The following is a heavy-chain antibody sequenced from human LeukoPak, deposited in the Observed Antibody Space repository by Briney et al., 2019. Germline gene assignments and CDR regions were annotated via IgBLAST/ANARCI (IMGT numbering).Heavy chain of an antibody. Sequence: GGSLRLSCAASGFTFSNYAMTWVRQAPGKGLEWVSSITDSGAGTYYAASVKGRFTISRDNSKNTLYLQMNSLGAEDTAVYYCAKRIVNSRASDYWGQGTLVTVSS. D-gene: IGHD2/OR15-2a*01. V-gene: IGHV3-23*01. CDR2: ITDSGAGT. CDR3: AKRIVNSRASDY. J-gene: IGHJ4*02. CDR1: GFTFSNYA.